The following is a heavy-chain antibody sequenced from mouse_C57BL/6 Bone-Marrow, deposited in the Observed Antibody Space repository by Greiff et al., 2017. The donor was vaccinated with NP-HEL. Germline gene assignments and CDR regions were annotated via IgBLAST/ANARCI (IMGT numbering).Heavy chain of an antibody. Sequence: VQLQQSGPELVKPGASVKISCKASGYTFTDYYMNWVKQSHGKSLEWIGDINPNNGGTSYNQKFKGKATLTVDKSSSTAYMELRSLTSEDSAVYYCACNYFDYWGHGTTLTVSS. V-gene: IGHV1-26*01. J-gene: IGHJ2*01. CDR1: GYTFTDYY. CDR2: INPNNGGT. CDR3: ACNYFDY.